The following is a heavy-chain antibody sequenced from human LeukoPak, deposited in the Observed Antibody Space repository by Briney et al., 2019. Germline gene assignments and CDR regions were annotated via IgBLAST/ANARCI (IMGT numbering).Heavy chain of an antibody. CDR3: AREERGANLHGDWYFDY. CDR1: GLTVSSDC. CDR2: IYSGGDST. D-gene: IGHD2-21*02. V-gene: IGHV3-53*01. J-gene: IGHJ4*02. Sequence: GGSLRLSCAASGLTVSSDCMSWVRQAPGKGLEWVSIIYSGGDSTYYADSVKGRFTISRDNSKNTLYLQMNSLRAEDTAVYYCAREERGANLHGDWYFDYWGQGTLVTVSS.